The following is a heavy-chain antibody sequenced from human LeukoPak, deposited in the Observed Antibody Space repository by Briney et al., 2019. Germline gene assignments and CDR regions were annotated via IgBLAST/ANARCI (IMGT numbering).Heavy chain of an antibody. CDR1: GFTFDDYA. D-gene: IGHD5-12*01. CDR3: AKGHIKGGYSGYGF. V-gene: IGHV3-43D*03. Sequence: GGSLRLSCVASGFTFDDYAMHWVRQAPGKGLEWVSLTSWDGGSTYYADSVKGRFIISRDNSKNSLYLQMNSLRAEDTALYYCAKGHIKGGYSGYGFWGQGTLVTVSS. CDR2: TSWDGGST. J-gene: IGHJ4*02.